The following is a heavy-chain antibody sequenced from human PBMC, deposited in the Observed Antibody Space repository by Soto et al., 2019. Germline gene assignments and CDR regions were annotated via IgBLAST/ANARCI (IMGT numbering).Heavy chain of an antibody. CDR1: GGSISNYY. CDR2: IHYDGST. V-gene: IGHV4-59*08. J-gene: IGHJ6*02. D-gene: IGHD3-9*01. CDR3: AGNYDVLTGRGDLDV. Sequence: QVQLQESGPGLVKPSETLSLTCTVSGGSISNYYWNWIRQPPGKGLEWIGNIHYDGSTKYNPSLKSRGSVSVDTSKKQYYLKLSSVTAADTAVYYCAGNYDVLTGRGDLDVWGQGTTVTVSS.